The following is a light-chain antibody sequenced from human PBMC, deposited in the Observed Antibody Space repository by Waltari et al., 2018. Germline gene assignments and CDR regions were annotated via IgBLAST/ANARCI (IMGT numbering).Light chain of an antibody. Sequence: EVVLTQSPGTLSLSPGERATLSCRASQSLSSTFAWYPQKPGQPPRLLSFGTSTRATGVPARFSGSGSGTEFSLTISSLQPEDFATYYCQQYDYLPLTFGQGTKVEAK. CDR3: QQYDYLPLT. CDR2: GTS. V-gene: IGKV3D-15*02. CDR1: QSLSST. J-gene: IGKJ1*01.